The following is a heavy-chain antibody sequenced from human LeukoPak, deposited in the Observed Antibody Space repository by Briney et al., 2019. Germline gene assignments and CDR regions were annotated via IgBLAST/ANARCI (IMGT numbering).Heavy chain of an antibody. CDR1: GGSISSYY. D-gene: IGHD3-22*01. V-gene: IGHV4-59*01. CDR2: VYHSGCT. CDR3: AGASLYYDSSGQRTFDI. J-gene: IGHJ3*02. Sequence: SETLSLTCTVSGGSISSYYWNWIRQPPRKGLDWIGYVYHSGCTNYNPSLKSRVTISLDTFKNQFSLKLSSVTAADTAVYYCAGASLYYDSSGQRTFDIWGQGTMVTASS.